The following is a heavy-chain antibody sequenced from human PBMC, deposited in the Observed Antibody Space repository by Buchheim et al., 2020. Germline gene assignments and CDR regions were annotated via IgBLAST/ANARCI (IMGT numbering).Heavy chain of an antibody. Sequence: EVQLVESGGGLVQPGGSLRLSCAASGFTFSSYWMHWVRQAPGKGLVWVSRINSDGSSTNYADSVKGRFTTSRDHATNTLSLQMNSLRAEDTAVYYCARGYCSGGSCYGFGYFDYWGQGTL. D-gene: IGHD2-15*01. V-gene: IGHV3-74*01. CDR3: ARGYCSGGSCYGFGYFDY. CDR2: INSDGSST. J-gene: IGHJ4*02. CDR1: GFTFSSYW.